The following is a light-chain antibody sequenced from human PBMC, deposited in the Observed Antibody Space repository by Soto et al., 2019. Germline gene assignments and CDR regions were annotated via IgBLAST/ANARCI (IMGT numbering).Light chain of an antibody. CDR2: EVS. V-gene: IGLV2-14*01. CDR3: SSYTSGSTPYV. Sequence: QSVLTQPASVSGSPGQSITISCTGTSSDVGGYNFVSWCRQHPDKAPKLMIFEVSNRPSGVSNRFSGSKSGNTASLTISGLQAEDEADYYCSSYTSGSTPYVFGTGTKVTVL. J-gene: IGLJ1*01. CDR1: SSDVGGYNF.